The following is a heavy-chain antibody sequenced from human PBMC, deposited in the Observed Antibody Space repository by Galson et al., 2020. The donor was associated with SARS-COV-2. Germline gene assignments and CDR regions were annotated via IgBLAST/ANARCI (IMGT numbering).Heavy chain of an antibody. CDR2: ISSSSSTI. CDR3: ARDLDY. J-gene: IGHJ4*02. Sequence: GESLKISCAASGFTFSSYGMHWVRQAPGKGLEWVSYISSSSSTIYYADSVKGRFTISRDNAKNSLYLQMNSLRAEDTAVYYCARDLDYWGQGTLVTVSS. V-gene: IGHV3-48*01. CDR1: GFTFSSYG.